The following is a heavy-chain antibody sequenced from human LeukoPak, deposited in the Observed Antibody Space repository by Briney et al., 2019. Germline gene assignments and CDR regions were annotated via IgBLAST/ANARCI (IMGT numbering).Heavy chain of an antibody. D-gene: IGHD1-26*01. Sequence: VGALRLSCATSGFSFTTYTMNWVRQAPGKGLEWVSSINSRSDYKYYADSVKGQFTISRDNAKNSLFLQMNSLRIEDSAIYYCAREDGIVGTTSAFDIWGQGTMVTVPS. CDR1: GFSFTTYT. CDR2: INSRSDYK. J-gene: IGHJ3*02. CDR3: AREDGIVGTTSAFDI. V-gene: IGHV3-21*01.